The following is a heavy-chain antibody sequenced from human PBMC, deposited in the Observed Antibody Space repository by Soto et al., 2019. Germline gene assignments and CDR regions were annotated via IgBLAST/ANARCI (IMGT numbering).Heavy chain of an antibody. CDR1: GFTFSSYG. Sequence: AGGYLRLSCAASGFTFSSYGMHWVRQAPGKGLEWVAVIWYDGSNKYYADSVKGRFTISRDNSKKTLYLQMNSLRAEDTAVYYCARGGYYDILTGYYPRRSLDVWGQGTTVTVSS. D-gene: IGHD3-9*01. CDR3: ARGGYYDILTGYYPRRSLDV. CDR2: IWYDGSNK. V-gene: IGHV3-33*01. J-gene: IGHJ6*02.